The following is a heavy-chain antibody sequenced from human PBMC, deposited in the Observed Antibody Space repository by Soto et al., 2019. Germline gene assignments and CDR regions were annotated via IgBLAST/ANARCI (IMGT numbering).Heavy chain of an antibody. V-gene: IGHV4-39*01. CDR3: ARHPDYGGNYYYYGMDV. CDR2: IYYKGYT. Sequence: QLQLQESGPGLVKPSETLSLTCTSSGDSISDSSFYWAWIRQPPGKGLEWIGSIYYKGYTKYNPSLESPVTITGDTSRNQFPLRMSSVTAADTAVYFCARHPDYGGNYYYYGMDVWGPGTTVIVSS. CDR1: GDSISDSSFY. J-gene: IGHJ6*02. D-gene: IGHD4-17*01.